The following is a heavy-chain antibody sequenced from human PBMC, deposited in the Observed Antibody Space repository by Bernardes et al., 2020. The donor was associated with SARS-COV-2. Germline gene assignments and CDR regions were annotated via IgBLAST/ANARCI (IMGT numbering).Heavy chain of an antibody. CDR2: IKKDGGDK. CDR3: GRVRFLKWVPDVIDY. D-gene: IGHD3-3*01. J-gene: IGHJ4*02. CDR1: GFTFSTYS. Sequence: GGSLRLSCAASGFTFSTYSMTWVRQAPGKGLEWVAIIKKDGGDKYYLDSVRGRFTISRDNAKNSLNLQMNSLRAEDTAVYYCGRVRFLKWVPDVIDYWGQGTLVTVSS. V-gene: IGHV3-7*04.